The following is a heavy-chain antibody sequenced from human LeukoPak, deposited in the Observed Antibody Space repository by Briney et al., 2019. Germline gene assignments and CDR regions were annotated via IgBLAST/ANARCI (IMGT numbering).Heavy chain of an antibody. CDR3: ARDARESSGRKFDY. V-gene: IGHV3-21*01. J-gene: IGHJ4*02. D-gene: IGHD6-19*01. Sequence: GGSLRLSCAASGFTFSSYEMNWVRQAPGKGLEWVSSISGSTSYIYYADSVKGRFTISRDNAKNSLYLLMNSLRAEDTALYYCARDARESSGRKFDYWGQGTLVTVSS. CDR1: GFTFSSYE. CDR2: ISGSTSYI.